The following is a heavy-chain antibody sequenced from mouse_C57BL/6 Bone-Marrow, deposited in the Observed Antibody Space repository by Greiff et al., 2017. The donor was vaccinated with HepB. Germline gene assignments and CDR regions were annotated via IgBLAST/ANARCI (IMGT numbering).Heavy chain of an antibody. CDR2: IYPGSGST. Sequence: VQLQQPGAELVKPGASGKMSCKAPGYTFNSYWITWGKQRPGQGLEWIGVIYPGSGSTNYNEKFKSKATLPVDTSASTAYMQLSSLTSEDSAVYYCARRGYDYDEGYAMDYWGQGPSVTVSS. J-gene: IGHJ4*01. CDR3: ARRGYDYDEGYAMDY. V-gene: IGHV1-55*01. D-gene: IGHD2-4*01. CDR1: GYTFNSYW.